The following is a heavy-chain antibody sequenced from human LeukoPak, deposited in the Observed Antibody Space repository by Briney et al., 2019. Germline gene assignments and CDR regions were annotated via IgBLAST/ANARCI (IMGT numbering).Heavy chain of an antibody. J-gene: IGHJ4*02. CDR2: IKQDGSEE. D-gene: IGHD3-3*01. CDR3: ASQRFLDY. V-gene: IGHV3-7*01. CDR1: GFTFSNYW. Sequence: GGSLRLSCAAPGFTFSNYWMNWVRQAPGKGLEWLANIKQDGSEEYYVDSVKGRLTIYRDNAKNSLYLQLNSLRVEDTAVYYCASQRFLDYWGQGTLVTVSS.